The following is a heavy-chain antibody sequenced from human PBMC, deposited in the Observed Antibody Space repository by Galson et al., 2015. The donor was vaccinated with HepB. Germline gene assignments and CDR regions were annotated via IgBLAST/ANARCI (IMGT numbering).Heavy chain of an antibody. V-gene: IGHV3-30-3*01. CDR2: RSYDGSNK. CDR1: GGTFSSYA. Sequence: SLRLSGAASGGTFSSYAMHWVRQAPGEGLGWVAVRSYDGSNKYYADSVKGRFTISRDNSKNTLYLQMNSLRAEDTAVYYCARDQYIRSSFSGDPWGQGTLVTVSS. CDR3: ARDQYIRSSFSGDP. D-gene: IGHD6-13*01. J-gene: IGHJ5*02.